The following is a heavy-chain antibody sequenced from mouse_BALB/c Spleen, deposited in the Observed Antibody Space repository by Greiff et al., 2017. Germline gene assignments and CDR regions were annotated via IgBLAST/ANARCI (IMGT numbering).Heavy chain of an antibody. J-gene: IGHJ3*01. D-gene: IGHD4-1*01. CDR2: ISSGSSTI. CDR1: GFTFSSFG. CDR3: ARSGTGTRFAY. V-gene: IGHV5-17*02. Sequence: EVQVVESGGGLVQPGGSRKLSCAASGFTFSSFGMHWVRQAPEKGLEWVAYISSGSSTIYYADTVKGRFTISRDNPKNTLFLQMTSLRSEDTAMYYCARSGTGTRFAYWGQGTLVTVSA.